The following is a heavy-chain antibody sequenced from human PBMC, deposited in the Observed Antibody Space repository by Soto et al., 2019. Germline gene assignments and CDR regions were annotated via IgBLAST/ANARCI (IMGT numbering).Heavy chain of an antibody. Sequence: QRLSCAASGFTFSSYGMHWVRQAPGKGLEWVAVISYDGSNKYYADSVKGRFTISRDNSKNTLYLQMNSLRAEDTAVYYCASGGPGGRVDTAMVMWFDYWGQGTLVTVSS. J-gene: IGHJ4*02. V-gene: IGHV3-30*03. CDR1: GFTFSSYG. D-gene: IGHD5-18*01. CDR3: ASGGPGGRVDTAMVMWFDY. CDR2: ISYDGSNK.